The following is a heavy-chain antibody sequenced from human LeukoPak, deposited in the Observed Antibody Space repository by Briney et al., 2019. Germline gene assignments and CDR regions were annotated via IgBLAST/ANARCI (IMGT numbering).Heavy chain of an antibody. CDR3: ASLGYSYGSIDY. D-gene: IGHD5-18*01. CDR1: GGSFSGYY. V-gene: IGHV4-34*01. CDR2: INHSGST. Sequence: SETLSLTCAVYGGSFSGYYWSWIRQPPGKGLEWIGEINHSGSTNYNPSLKSRVTISVDTSKNQFSLKLSSVTAADTAVYYCASLGYSYGSIDYWGQGTLVTVSS. J-gene: IGHJ4*02.